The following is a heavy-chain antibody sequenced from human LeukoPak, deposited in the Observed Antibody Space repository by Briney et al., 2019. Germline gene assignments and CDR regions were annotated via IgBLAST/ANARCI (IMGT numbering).Heavy chain of an antibody. V-gene: IGHV4-39*01. CDR2: IYYSGST. D-gene: IGHD3-9*01. Sequence: SETLSLTCTVSGGSISSSSYYWGWIRQPPGKGLEWIGSIYYSGSTYYNPSLKSRVTISVDTSKNQFSLKLRSVTAADTAVYYCARHAHYDILTGWFYYYYYYMDVWGKGTTVTISS. CDR1: GGSISSSSYY. J-gene: IGHJ6*03. CDR3: ARHAHYDILTGWFYYYYYYMDV.